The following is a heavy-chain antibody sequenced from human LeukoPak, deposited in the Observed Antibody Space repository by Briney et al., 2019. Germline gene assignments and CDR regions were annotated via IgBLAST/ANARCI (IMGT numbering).Heavy chain of an antibody. D-gene: IGHD5-24*01. CDR1: GGSISSYY. CDR3: ARGGRDGYRDY. J-gene: IGHJ4*02. V-gene: IGHV4-59*01. Sequence: SETLSLTCTVSGGSISSYYWSWIRQPPGKGLEWIGYIYYSGSTNYNPSLKSRVTISVDTSKNQFSLKLSSVTAADTAVHYCARGGRDGYRDYWGQGTLVTVSS. CDR2: IYYSGST.